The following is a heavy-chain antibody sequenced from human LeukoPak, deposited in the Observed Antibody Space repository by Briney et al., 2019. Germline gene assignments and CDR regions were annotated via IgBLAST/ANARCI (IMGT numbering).Heavy chain of an antibody. CDR2: ISAGGGTI. CDR1: GFTFISYA. Sequence: GGSLRLSCAASGFTFISYAMTWVRQAPGKGLEWVSAISAGGGTILYADPVKGRFTISRDNSKNTLYLQMNSLRAEDTPVYYCANLGNWNDVRDYWGQGTLVTVSS. J-gene: IGHJ4*02. V-gene: IGHV3-23*01. CDR3: ANLGNWNDVRDY. D-gene: IGHD1-20*01.